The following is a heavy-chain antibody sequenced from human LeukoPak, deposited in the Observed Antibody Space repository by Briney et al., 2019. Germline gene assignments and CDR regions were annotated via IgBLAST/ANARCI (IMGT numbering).Heavy chain of an antibody. CDR3: AREEIVVVPAAAYYYGMDA. CDR1: GFTFSSYG. Sequence: GGSLRLSCAASGFTFSSYGMRWVRQAPGKGLEWVAVIWYDGSNKYYADSVKGRFTISRDNSKNTLYLQMNSLRAEDTAVYYCAREEIVVVPAAAYYYGMDAWGQGTTVTVSS. CDR2: IWYDGSNK. V-gene: IGHV3-33*01. D-gene: IGHD2-2*01. J-gene: IGHJ6*02.